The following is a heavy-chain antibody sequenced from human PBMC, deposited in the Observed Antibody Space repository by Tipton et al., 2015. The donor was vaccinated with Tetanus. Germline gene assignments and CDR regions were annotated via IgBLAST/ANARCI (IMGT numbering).Heavy chain of an antibody. V-gene: IGHV3-23*01. CDR2: ISPTGDET. D-gene: IGHD2-15*01. CDR3: ARDPGFGGFRDAYSPYS. J-gene: IGHJ4*02. CDR1: GFTFSSDA. Sequence: SLRLSCAASGFTFSSDAMTWVRQAPGKGLEWVSAISPTGDETYYADSVKGRFTISRDNAHNSLHLEIYNLRAEDTAVYYCARDPGFGGFRDAYSPYSWGQGTQVSVSS.